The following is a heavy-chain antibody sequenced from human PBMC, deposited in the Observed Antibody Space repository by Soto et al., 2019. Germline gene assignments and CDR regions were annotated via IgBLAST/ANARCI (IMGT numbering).Heavy chain of an antibody. J-gene: IGHJ4*02. D-gene: IGHD2-15*01. Sequence: PSETLSLTCAVSGGSISSSNWWSWVRQPPGKGLEWIGEIYHSGSTNYNLSLKSRVTISVDKSKNQFSLKLSSVTAADTAVYYCAQRTPRTVLYDYWGQGTLVTVSS. CDR2: IYHSGST. V-gene: IGHV4-4*02. CDR3: AQRTPRTVLYDY. CDR1: GGSISSSNW.